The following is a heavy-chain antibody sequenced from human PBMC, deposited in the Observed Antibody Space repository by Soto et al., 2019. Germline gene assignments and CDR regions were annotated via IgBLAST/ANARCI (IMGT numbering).Heavy chain of an antibody. CDR3: AKVRRPHCSSTSCYSFFDY. V-gene: IGHV3-23*01. Sequence: GGSLRLSCAASGFTFSSYAMSWVRQAPGKGLEWVSAISGSGGSTYYADSVKDRFTISRDNSKNTLYLQMNSLRAEDTAVYYCAKVRRPHCSSTSCYSFFDYWGQGTLVTVSS. J-gene: IGHJ4*02. CDR2: ISGSGGST. D-gene: IGHD2-2*01. CDR1: GFTFSSYA.